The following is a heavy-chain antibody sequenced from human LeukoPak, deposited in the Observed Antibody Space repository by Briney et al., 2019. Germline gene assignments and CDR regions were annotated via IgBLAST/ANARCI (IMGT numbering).Heavy chain of an antibody. Sequence: GGTLRLSCAASGFTFSSYGMSWVRQAPGKGLEWVSAISGTGDNTYYADSVRGRFTISRDNSKNTLYLQMNSLKTEDTAMYYCTGQSDWYFDLWGRGTLVTVSS. D-gene: IGHD1-1*01. CDR1: GFTFSSYG. CDR3: TGQSDWYFDL. V-gene: IGHV3-23*01. J-gene: IGHJ2*01. CDR2: ISGTGDNT.